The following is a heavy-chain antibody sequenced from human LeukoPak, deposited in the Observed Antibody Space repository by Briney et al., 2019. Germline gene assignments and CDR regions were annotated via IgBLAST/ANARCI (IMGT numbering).Heavy chain of an antibody. Sequence: GSLRLSCAASGFTFSTYAMSWVRQAPGKGLEWVSTISGSGANTYYADSVRGRFTISRDNAKNSLYLQMNSLRAEDTAVCYCARPYCSSTSCYTGYFDYWGQGTLVTVSS. CDR3: ARPYCSSTSCYTGYFDY. CDR2: ISGSGANT. J-gene: IGHJ4*02. CDR1: GFTFSTYA. V-gene: IGHV3-23*01. D-gene: IGHD2-2*02.